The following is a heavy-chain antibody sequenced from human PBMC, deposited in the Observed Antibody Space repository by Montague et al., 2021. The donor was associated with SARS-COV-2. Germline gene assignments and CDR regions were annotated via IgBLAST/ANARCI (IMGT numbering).Heavy chain of an antibody. Sequence: SETLSLTCTVSGGSISGFYWSWIRQPPGTGLEWIWNIYYSGSTKYNPSLESRVAVSVDRAKNQVSLKLTSVTAADTALYYCSRLLRSCTNGVCRTYYYYALDVWGQGTTVTVSS. D-gene: IGHD2-8*01. V-gene: IGHV4-59*01. CDR2: IYYSGST. CDR3: SRLLRSCTNGVCRTYYYYALDV. CDR1: GGSISGFY. J-gene: IGHJ6*02.